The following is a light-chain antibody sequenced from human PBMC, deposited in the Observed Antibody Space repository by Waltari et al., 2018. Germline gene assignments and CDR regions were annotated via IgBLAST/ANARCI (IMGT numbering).Light chain of an antibody. CDR3: AAWDDSLNGFWV. CDR1: NSNIGSNT. CDR2: DNN. J-gene: IGLJ3*02. Sequence: QSVLTQPPSRSGTPGQRITISCFGSNSNIGSNTVNWYQHLPGTAPKLLIYDNNERPSGVPDRFSGSKSGTSASLAISGLQSEDEATYYCAAWDDSLNGFWVFGGGTKVAVL. V-gene: IGLV1-44*01.